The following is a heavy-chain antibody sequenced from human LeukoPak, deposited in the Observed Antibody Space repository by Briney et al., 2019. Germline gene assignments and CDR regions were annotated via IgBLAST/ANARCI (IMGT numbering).Heavy chain of an antibody. V-gene: IGHV4-34*01. D-gene: IGHD5-18*01. Sequence: SETLSLTCAVYGGSFSGYYWSWIRQPPGKGLEWIGEINHSGSTNYNPSLKSRVTISVDTSKNQLSLKLSSVTAADTAVYYCARLDQLWLHLDYWGQGTLVTVSS. CDR3: ARLDQLWLHLDY. CDR1: GGSFSGYY. CDR2: INHSGST. J-gene: IGHJ4*02.